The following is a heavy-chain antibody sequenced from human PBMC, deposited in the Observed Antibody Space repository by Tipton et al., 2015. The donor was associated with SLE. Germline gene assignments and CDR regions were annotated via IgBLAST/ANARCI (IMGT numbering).Heavy chain of an antibody. J-gene: IGHJ6*03. CDR2: VYSSGST. CDR3: ARTSTYYDFRSGSYYYYYYMDV. CDR1: GGSITSGSYY. D-gene: IGHD3-3*01. Sequence: TLSLTCTVSGGSITSGSYYWSWIRQPAGQGLEWIGRVYSSGSTIYNPSIKSRITLSLDTSKNQFYLRVNSVTAADTAVYYCARTSTYYDFRSGSYYYYYYMDVWGKGTTVTVSS. V-gene: IGHV4-61*02.